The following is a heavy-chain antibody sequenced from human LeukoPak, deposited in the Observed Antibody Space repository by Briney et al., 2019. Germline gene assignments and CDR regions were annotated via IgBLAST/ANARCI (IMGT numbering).Heavy chain of an antibody. J-gene: IGHJ4*02. CDR2: TSGSGVNS. CDR3: AKGTYYYGSGTYYNIYY. CDR1: GFTLRSYD. D-gene: IGHD3-10*01. Sequence: GGSLRLSCAASGFTLRSYDMSWVRQAPGKGLEWVAATSGSGVNSYYADSVRGRFTISRDNSQNTLYLQMNSLRAEDTAVYYCAKGTYYYGSGTYYNIYYWGQGTLVTVSS. V-gene: IGHV3-23*01.